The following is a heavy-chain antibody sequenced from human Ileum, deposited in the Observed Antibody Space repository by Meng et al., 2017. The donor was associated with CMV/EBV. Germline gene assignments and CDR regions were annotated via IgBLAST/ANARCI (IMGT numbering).Heavy chain of an antibody. Sequence: ASVKVSCKASGYTFTGYYMHWVRQAPGQGLEWMGWINPNSGGTNYAQKFQGRVTMTRDTSISTAYMELSRLRFDDTAVYYCARDVDDILTGYYSGMDVWGQGTTVTVSS. J-gene: IGHJ6*02. V-gene: IGHV1-2*02. CDR1: GYTFTGYY. D-gene: IGHD3-9*01. CDR2: INPNSGGT. CDR3: ARDVDDILTGYYSGMDV.